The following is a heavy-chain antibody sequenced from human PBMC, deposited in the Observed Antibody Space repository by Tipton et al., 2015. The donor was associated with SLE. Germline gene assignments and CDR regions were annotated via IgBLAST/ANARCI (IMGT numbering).Heavy chain of an antibody. CDR1: GFTFSSSG. CDR2: IQYDGAKR. D-gene: IGHD3-22*01. CDR3: TRGVMEYYDGSGYYNDH. J-gene: IGHJ5*02. Sequence: SLRLSCAASGFTFSSSGMHWVRQVPGKGLEWVAFIQYDGAKRYYADSVKGRFTISRDDSKSIAYLQMNSLKTEDTAMYYCTRGVMEYYDGSGYYNDHWGQGTLLTVSS. V-gene: IGHV3-30*12.